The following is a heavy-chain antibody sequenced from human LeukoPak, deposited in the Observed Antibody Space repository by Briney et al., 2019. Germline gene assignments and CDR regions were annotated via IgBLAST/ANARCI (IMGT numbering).Heavy chain of an antibody. Sequence: ASVKVSCKASGYTFTSYSMHWVRQAPGQGLEWMGIIYPRGGSTNYAQRFQGRVTMTTDTSTSTVYMELSSLGSEDTAVYYCARHSHMDVWGKGTTVTVSS. D-gene: IGHD2-21*01. V-gene: IGHV1-46*01. CDR2: IYPRGGST. J-gene: IGHJ6*04. CDR1: GYTFTSYS. CDR3: ARHSHMDV.